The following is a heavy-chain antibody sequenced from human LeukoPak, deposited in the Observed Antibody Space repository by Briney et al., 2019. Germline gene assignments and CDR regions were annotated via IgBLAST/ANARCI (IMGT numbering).Heavy chain of an antibody. Sequence: SVKVSCKASGGTFSSYAISWVRQAPGQGLEWMGRIIPIFGTANYAQKFQGRVTITTDESTSTAYMELSSLRSEDTAVYYCARDCGSTSCSGAFDIWGQGTMVTVSS. CDR1: GGTFSSYA. D-gene: IGHD2-2*01. V-gene: IGHV1-69*05. J-gene: IGHJ3*02. CDR3: ARDCGSTSCSGAFDI. CDR2: IIPIFGTA.